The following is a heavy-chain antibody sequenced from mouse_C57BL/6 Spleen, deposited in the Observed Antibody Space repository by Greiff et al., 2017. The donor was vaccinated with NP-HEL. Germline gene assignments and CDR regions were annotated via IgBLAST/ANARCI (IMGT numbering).Heavy chain of an antibody. V-gene: IGHV5-4*01. Sequence: EVNVVESGGGLVKPGGSLKLSCAASGFTFSSYAMSWVRQTPEKRLEWVATISDGGSYTYYPDNVKGRSTISRDNAKNNLYLQMSHLKSEDTAVYYCARDDDYDAGGYYFDYWGQGTTLTVSS. CDR3: ARDDDYDAGGYYFDY. D-gene: IGHD2-4*01. J-gene: IGHJ2*01. CDR1: GFTFSSYA. CDR2: ISDGGSYT.